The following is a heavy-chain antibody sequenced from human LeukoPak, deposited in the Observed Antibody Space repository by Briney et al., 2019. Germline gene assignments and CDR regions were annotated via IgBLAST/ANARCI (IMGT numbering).Heavy chain of an antibody. Sequence: KSSQTLSLTCVVSGASVGSGAYYWSWIRQPAGEGLQWIGHVYSTGTTNYNPSLGSRVSISLDTSKKQFSLEMTSVTAADTAVYYCAWRLAVTRDYFDPWGQGILVTVSS. J-gene: IGHJ5*02. V-gene: IGHV4-61*09. D-gene: IGHD4-17*01. CDR3: AWRLAVTRDYFDP. CDR2: VYSTGTT. CDR1: GASVGSGAYY.